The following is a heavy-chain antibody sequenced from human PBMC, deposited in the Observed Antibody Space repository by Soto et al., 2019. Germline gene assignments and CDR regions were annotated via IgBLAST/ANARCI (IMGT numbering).Heavy chain of an antibody. Sequence: PSETLSLTCSVSGVSITSYYWSWIRQSAGGGLEWMGRINTDGLSTYSPSFKSRLTMSLDTSKNQVSLRLISVTAADTAVYFCARVTVEVAETEDYYGLDVWGQGTTVTVSS. D-gene: IGHD2-15*01. CDR2: INTDGLS. J-gene: IGHJ6*02. CDR1: GVSITSYY. CDR3: ARVTVEVAETEDYYGLDV. V-gene: IGHV4-4*07.